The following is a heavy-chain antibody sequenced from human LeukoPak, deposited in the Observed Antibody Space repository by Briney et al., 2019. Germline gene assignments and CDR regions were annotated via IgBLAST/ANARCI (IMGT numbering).Heavy chain of an antibody. D-gene: IGHD6-13*01. Sequence: SETLSLTCTVSGGSISSYYWSWVRQPAGKGLEWIGRIYTSGSNKYNPSLKSRVTMSVDTSKNQFSLKLSSVTAPDTAVYYCAMPYSSSWYRDAFDIWGQGAMVTVSS. V-gene: IGHV4-4*07. CDR2: IYTSGSN. J-gene: IGHJ3*02. CDR1: GGSISSYY. CDR3: AMPYSSSWYRDAFDI.